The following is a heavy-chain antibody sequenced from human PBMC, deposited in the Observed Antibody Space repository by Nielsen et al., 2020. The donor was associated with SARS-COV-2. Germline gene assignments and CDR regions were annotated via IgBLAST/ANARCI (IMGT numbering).Heavy chain of an antibody. CDR3: ASCGEYSYGSYYYYGMDV. CDR1: GGSISSGGYY. CDR2: IYYSGST. J-gene: IGHJ6*02. V-gene: IGHV4-61*08. Sequence: SETLSLTCTVSGGSISSGGYYWTWIRQHPGKGLECIGYIYYSGSTNYNPSLKSRVTISVDTSKNQFSLKLSSVTAADTAVYYCASCGEYSYGSYYYYGMDVWGQGTTVTVSS. D-gene: IGHD5-18*01.